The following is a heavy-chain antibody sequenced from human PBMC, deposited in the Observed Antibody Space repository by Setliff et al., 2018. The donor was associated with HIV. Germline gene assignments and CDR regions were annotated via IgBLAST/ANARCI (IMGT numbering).Heavy chain of an antibody. CDR2: ISHSGDT. CDR1: GGSFAASH. CDR3: ATDHVTMAGTRFDF. V-gene: IGHV4-34*01. J-gene: IGHJ4*02. Sequence: SETLSLTCAVYGGSFAASHWSWIRQTPGKGLEWIGEISHSGDTKYKPSLKARVTISIDTSKKQFSLRLNSVTAADTAVYYCATDHVTMAGTRFDFWGQGTLVTVSS. D-gene: IGHD1-1*01.